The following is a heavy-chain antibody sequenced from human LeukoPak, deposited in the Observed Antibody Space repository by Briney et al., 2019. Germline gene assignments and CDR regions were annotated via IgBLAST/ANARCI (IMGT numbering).Heavy chain of an antibody. CDR1: GYTFTSYY. D-gene: IGHD3-22*01. J-gene: IGHJ4*02. CDR3: ARVPYYDSSGYYDFDY. Sequence: RASVKVSCKASGYTFTSYYIHWVRQAPGQGLEWMGIINPSGGSTSYAQKFQGRVTMTRDTSTSTVYMELSSLRSEDTAVYYCARVPYYDSSGYYDFDYWGQGTLVTVSS. CDR2: INPSGGST. V-gene: IGHV1-46*01.